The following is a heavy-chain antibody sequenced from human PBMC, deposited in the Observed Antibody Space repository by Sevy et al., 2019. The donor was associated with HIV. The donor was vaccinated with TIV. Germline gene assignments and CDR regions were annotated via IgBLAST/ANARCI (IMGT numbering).Heavy chain of an antibody. D-gene: IGHD4-17*01. CDR1: GFTFSTHV. CDR2: ISYDESTK. CDR3: ARDPRLYGDNVEGFDS. V-gene: IGHV3-30*03. J-gene: IGHJ4*02. Sequence: GGSLRLSCEVSGFTFSTHVMHWVRQAPGKGLDWVAAISYDESTKYYADSVKGRLTISIDNSKNSPLLQMKSLLPDDTAVDYGARDPRLYGDNVEGFDSWGQGTLVTVSS.